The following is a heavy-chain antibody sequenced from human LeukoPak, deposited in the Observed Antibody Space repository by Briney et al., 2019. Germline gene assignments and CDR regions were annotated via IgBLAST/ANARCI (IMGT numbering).Heavy chain of an antibody. CDR3: ARAYCGGDCYLYFDL. CDR1: SGSISSSNW. D-gene: IGHD2-21*02. CDR2: IYHSGST. V-gene: IGHV4-4*02. J-gene: IGHJ2*01. Sequence: SGTLSLTCAVSSGSISSSNWWSGVRQPPGKGLEWIGEIYHSGSTNYNPSLKSRVTISVDKSKNQFSLKLSSVTAADTAVYYCARAYCGGDCYLYFDLWGRGTLVTVSS.